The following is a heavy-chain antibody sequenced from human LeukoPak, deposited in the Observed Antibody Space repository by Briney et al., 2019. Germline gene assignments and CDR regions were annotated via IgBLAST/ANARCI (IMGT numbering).Heavy chain of an antibody. J-gene: IGHJ3*02. CDR2: IYTIDSNI. Sequence: GGSLRLSCAASGFTFSPSIMHWVRRAPGKGLEWVAVIYTIDSNISYGDSVKGRFTISSDNSKNMLYLDMNSLSGEDTAVYYCARDRRVGATTDAPDTWGPGTMVTVSS. D-gene: IGHD1-26*01. V-gene: IGHV3-30*03. CDR1: GFTFSPSI. CDR3: ARDRRVGATTDAPDT.